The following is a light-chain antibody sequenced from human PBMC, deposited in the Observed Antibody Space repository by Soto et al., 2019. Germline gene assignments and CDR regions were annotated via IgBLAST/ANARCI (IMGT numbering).Light chain of an antibody. V-gene: IGLV2-18*02. CDR2: DVN. J-gene: IGLJ1*01. CDR3: SSYTSSSTYV. CDR1: SSDVGNSNG. Sequence: QSVLTQPPSVSGSPGQSVAISCTGTSSDVGNSNGVSWYHQPPGTAPKLMIYDVNNRPSGVPDRFSGSKSGNTASLTISGLQAEDERDYYCSSYTSSSTYVFGTGTKLTVL.